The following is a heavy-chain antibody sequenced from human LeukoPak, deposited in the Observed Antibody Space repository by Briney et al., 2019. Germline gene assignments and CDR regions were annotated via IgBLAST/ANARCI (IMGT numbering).Heavy chain of an antibody. Sequence: PGGSLRLSCAASGFTFSSYAMSWVRQAPGKGLEWVSAISGSGGSTYYADSVKGRFTISRDNSKNTLYLQMNSLRAEETAVYYCAKDLTHRLWGSYRSHFDYWGQGTLVTVSS. CDR2: ISGSGGST. J-gene: IGHJ4*02. CDR3: AKDLTHRLWGSYRSHFDY. V-gene: IGHV3-23*01. CDR1: GFTFSSYA. D-gene: IGHD3-16*02.